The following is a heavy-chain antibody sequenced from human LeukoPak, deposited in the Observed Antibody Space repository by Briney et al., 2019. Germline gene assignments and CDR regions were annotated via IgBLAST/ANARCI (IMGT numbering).Heavy chain of an antibody. Sequence: GGSLRLSCAASGFTFSSYAMSWVRQAPGKGLEWVSAISGSGGSTYYADSVKGRFTISRDNSKNTLYLQMNSLRAEDTAVYYCANGVVPAARQGNWFDPWGQGTLVTVSS. D-gene: IGHD2-2*01. CDR2: ISGSGGST. CDR1: GFTFSSYA. CDR3: ANGVVPAARQGNWFDP. V-gene: IGHV3-23*01. J-gene: IGHJ5*02.